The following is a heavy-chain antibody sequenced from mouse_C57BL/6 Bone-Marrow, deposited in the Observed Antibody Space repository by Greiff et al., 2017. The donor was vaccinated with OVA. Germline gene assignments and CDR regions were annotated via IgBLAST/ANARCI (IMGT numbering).Heavy chain of an antibody. Sequence: DVKLQESGAELVRPGASVKLSCTASGFNIKDDYMHWVKQRPEQGLAWIGWIDPENGDTEYASKFQGKATITADTSSNTAYLQLSSLTSEDTAVYYCTITTEAMDYWGQGTSVTVSS. J-gene: IGHJ4*01. D-gene: IGHD1-1*01. CDR1: GFNIKDDY. CDR2: IDPENGDT. V-gene: IGHV14-4*01. CDR3: TITTEAMDY.